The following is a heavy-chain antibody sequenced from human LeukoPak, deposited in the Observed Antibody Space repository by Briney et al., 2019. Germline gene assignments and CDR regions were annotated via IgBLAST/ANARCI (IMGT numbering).Heavy chain of an antibody. CDR1: GGSFSGYY. CDR3: ARGRYGSGYYYYYYGMDV. J-gene: IGHJ6*02. D-gene: IGHD3-10*01. Sequence: SETLSLTCAVYGGSFSGYYWSWIRQPPGKGLEWIGKINHRGSTNYNPSLKSGVTISVDTSKNHFSLKLSSVTAADTAVYYCARGRYGSGYYYYYYGMDVWGQGTTVTVSS. V-gene: IGHV4-34*01. CDR2: INHRGST.